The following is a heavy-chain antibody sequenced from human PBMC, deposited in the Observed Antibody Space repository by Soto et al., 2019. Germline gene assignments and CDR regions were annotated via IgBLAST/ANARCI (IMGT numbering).Heavy chain of an antibody. CDR2: INRSGST. Sequence: ETLSLTCAVYGGSFSGYYWSWIRQPPGKGLEWIGEINRSGSTNYNPSLKSRVTISVDTSKNQFSLKLSSVTAADTAVYYCARGPRFYYYGSGSHHYYYYYYMDVWGKGTTVTVSS. CDR3: ARGPRFYYYGSGSHHYYYYYYMDV. D-gene: IGHD3-10*01. J-gene: IGHJ6*03. CDR1: GGSFSGYY. V-gene: IGHV4-34*01.